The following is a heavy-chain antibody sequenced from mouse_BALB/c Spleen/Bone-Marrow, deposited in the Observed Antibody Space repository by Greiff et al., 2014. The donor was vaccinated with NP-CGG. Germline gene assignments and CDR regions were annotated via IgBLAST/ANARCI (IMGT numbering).Heavy chain of an antibody. CDR1: GYTFTDHA. CDR3: RRSEGSGTYDY. Sequence: QVQLKESGAELMKPGASVKISCKASGYTFTDHAIHWVKQRPEQGLEWIGYISPGNGDIKSNEKFKGKATLTTDESSNTAYIQLNSLTSEDSAVYFCRRSEGSGTYDYWGQGTTLTVSS. J-gene: IGHJ2*01. CDR2: ISPGNGDI. V-gene: IGHV1S53*02. D-gene: IGHD5-1*01.